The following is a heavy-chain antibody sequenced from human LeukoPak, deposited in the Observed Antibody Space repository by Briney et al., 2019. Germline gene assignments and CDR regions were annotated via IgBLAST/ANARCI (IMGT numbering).Heavy chain of an antibody. V-gene: IGHV3-48*01. Sequence: PGGSLRLSCEASGFIFSRDSMNWVRQAPGKGLEWILYISHDSGVRYYADSVRGRFTISRDNSKNTLYLQMNSLRAEDTAVYYCARGVVGSGSSPLFQHWGQGTLVTVSP. CDR3: ARGVVGSGSSPLFQH. J-gene: IGHJ1*01. CDR1: GFIFSRDS. D-gene: IGHD3-10*01. CDR2: ISHDSGVR.